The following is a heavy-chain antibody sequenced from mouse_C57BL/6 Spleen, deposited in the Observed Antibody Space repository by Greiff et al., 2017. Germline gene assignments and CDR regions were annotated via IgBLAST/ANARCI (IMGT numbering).Heavy chain of an antibody. CDR1: GYTFTSYG. Sequence: QVQLQQSGAELARPGASVKLSCKASGYTFTSYGISWVKQRTGQGLEWIGEIYPRSGNTYYNEKFKGKATLTADKSSSTAYMELRSLTSEDSAVYFCAREEDGLRWYFDVWGTGTTVTVSS. V-gene: IGHV1-81*01. J-gene: IGHJ1*03. CDR2: IYPRSGNT. CDR3: AREEDGLRWYFDV. D-gene: IGHD2-3*01.